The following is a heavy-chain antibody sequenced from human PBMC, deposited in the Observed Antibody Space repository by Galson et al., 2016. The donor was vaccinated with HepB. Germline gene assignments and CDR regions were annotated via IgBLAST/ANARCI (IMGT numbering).Heavy chain of an antibody. J-gene: IGHJ5*02. V-gene: IGHV3-30*03. CDR3: ARIGYGVSGGNGFDP. Sequence: SLRLSCAASGFTFSNYGMTWVRQAPGKGLEWVAHIAHSGGTAYNTDSVRGRFTISRDDSKNSVYLQMSSLEREDTAVYYCARIGYGVSGGNGFDPWGQGTLVTVSS. CDR1: GFTFSNYG. CDR2: IAHSGGTA. D-gene: IGHD2-15*01.